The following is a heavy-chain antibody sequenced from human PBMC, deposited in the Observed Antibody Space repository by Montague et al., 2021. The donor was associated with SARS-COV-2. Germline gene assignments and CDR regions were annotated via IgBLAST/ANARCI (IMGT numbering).Heavy chain of an antibody. Sequence: SETLSLTCEDDSGPLSAYYWSWVRQPPGKGLEWIGYIYHYGSAKYNPSLKSRVTISVDTSKNQFSLKLSSVTAVDTAVYYCARHANWDWYYFDYWGQGTLVTVSS. CDR1: SGPLSAYY. CDR2: IYHYGSA. J-gene: IGHJ4*02. D-gene: IGHD7-27*01. V-gene: IGHV4-59*08. CDR3: ARHANWDWYYFDY.